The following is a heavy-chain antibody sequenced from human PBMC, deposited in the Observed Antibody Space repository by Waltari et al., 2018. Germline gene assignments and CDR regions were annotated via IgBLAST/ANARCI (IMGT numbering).Heavy chain of an antibody. CDR3: ARVGRSSGWYYFDY. V-gene: IGHV1-2*04. CDR2: INPNSGGT. J-gene: IGHJ4*02. D-gene: IGHD6-19*01. Sequence: QVQLVQSGAEVKKPGASVKVSCKASGSTFTGYYLHWVRQGPGQGLEWMGWINPNSGGTNYAQKFQGWVTMTRETSISTAYMELSRLRSDDTAVYYCARVGRSSGWYYFDYWGQGTLVTVSS. CDR1: GSTFTGYY.